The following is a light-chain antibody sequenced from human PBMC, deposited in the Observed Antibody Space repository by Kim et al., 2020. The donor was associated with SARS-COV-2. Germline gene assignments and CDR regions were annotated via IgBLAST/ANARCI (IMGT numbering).Light chain of an antibody. CDR2: LTS. CDR1: QGIRRD. V-gene: IGKV1-6*01. J-gene: IGKJ1*01. Sequence: ASVGDTVTITCRASQGIRRDLAWYQQKPGTAPTLLIFLTSKLHTGVPSRFSGSSSGADFTLTITSLQPEDFATYYCLQDYDFPWTFGQGTKVDIK. CDR3: LQDYDFPWT.